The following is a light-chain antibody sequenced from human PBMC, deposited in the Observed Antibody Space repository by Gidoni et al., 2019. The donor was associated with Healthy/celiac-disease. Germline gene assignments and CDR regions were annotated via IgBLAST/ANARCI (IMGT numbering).Light chain of an antibody. CDR3: QVWDSSSDHVV. Sequence: SASVAPGQTARITCGGNNIGRKSVHWYQQKPGQAPVLVVYDDSDRPSGSPERFSGSNSGNTATLTISRVEAGDEADYYCQVWDSSSDHVVFGGGTKLTVL. J-gene: IGLJ2*01. CDR2: DDS. CDR1: NIGRKS. V-gene: IGLV3-21*02.